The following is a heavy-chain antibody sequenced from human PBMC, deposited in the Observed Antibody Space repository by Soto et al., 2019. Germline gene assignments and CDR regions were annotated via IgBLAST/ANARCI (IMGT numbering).Heavy chain of an antibody. CDR2: INHSGTI. CDR1: GGSFSGYY. V-gene: IGHV4-34*01. D-gene: IGHD3-10*01. CDR3: ARAQFYSGSGNYHNLMFDP. J-gene: IGHJ5*02. Sequence: PSETLSLTCAVYGGSFSGYYWSWIRQPPGKGLEWIGEINHSGTILYNPSLKTRLTISLNWSDKQFSLTLNSVTAADTAVYYCARAQFYSGSGNYHNLMFDPWGQGTQVTVSS.